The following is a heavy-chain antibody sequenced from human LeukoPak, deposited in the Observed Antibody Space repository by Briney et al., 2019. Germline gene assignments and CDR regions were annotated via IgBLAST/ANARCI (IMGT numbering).Heavy chain of an antibody. Sequence: PEGSLRLSCEASGFTFSRYWMHWVRQAPGKGLVWVSRIKSDGKTNYADSVKGRFTISRDNAKNTVSLQMNSLRADGTGVYYCARAPSEVGGYYPEYFRHWGQGTLVTVSS. V-gene: IGHV3-74*01. J-gene: IGHJ1*01. CDR1: GFTFSRYW. CDR2: IKSDGKT. CDR3: ARAPSEVGGYYPEYFRH. D-gene: IGHD3-22*01.